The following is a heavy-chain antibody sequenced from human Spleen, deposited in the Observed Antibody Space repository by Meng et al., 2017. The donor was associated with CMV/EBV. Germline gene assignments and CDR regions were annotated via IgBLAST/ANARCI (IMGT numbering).Heavy chain of an antibody. CDR2: IHPHRGDT. J-gene: IGHJ4*02. CDR1: GYTFTAHY. D-gene: IGHD7-27*01. Sequence: VSCKASGYTFTAHYFHWVRQAPGQGLEWMGWIHPHRGDTNYAQQFQGRVTLTRDTSINTGYIELTRLTSDDTAVYYCARDNNWGPDYWGQGTLVTVSS. V-gene: IGHV1-2*02. CDR3: ARDNNWGPDY.